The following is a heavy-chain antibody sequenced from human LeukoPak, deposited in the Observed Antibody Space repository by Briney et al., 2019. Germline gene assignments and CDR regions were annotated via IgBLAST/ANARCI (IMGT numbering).Heavy chain of an antibody. D-gene: IGHD3-3*01. CDR2: ISSSSSYI. Sequence: GGSLRLSCAASGFTFSSYSMNWVRQAPGKGLEWVSSISSSSSYIYYADSVKGRFTISRDNAKNSLYLQMNSLRAEDTAVYYCARTPTYYDFWSGYYTDYWDQGTLVTVSS. J-gene: IGHJ4*02. CDR3: ARTPTYYDFWSGYYTDY. V-gene: IGHV3-21*01. CDR1: GFTFSSYS.